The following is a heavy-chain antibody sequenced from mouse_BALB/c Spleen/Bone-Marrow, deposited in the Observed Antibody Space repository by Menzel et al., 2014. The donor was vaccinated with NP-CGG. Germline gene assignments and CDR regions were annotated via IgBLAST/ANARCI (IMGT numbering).Heavy chain of an antibody. J-gene: IGHJ3*01. CDR1: GFNIKDTY. D-gene: IGHD1-1*01. Sequence: VQLKHSGAELVKPGASVKLSCTASGFNIKDTYMHWVKQRPEQGLEWIGRIDPANGNTKYDPKFQGKATITADTSSNTAYLQLNSLTSEDTAVYYCASYCYGSSLFAYWGQGTLVTVSA. V-gene: IGHV14-3*02. CDR2: IDPANGNT. CDR3: ASYCYGSSLFAY.